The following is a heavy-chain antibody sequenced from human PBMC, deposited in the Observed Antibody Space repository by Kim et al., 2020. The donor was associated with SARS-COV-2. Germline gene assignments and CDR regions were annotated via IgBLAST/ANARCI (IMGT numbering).Heavy chain of an antibody. V-gene: IGHV3-23*03. CDR1: GFTFSSYA. Sequence: GGSLRLSCAASGFTFSSYAMSWVRQAPGKGLEWVSVIYSGGSSTYYADSVKGRFTISRDNSKNTLYLQMNSLRAEDTAVYYCAKDRSGDRRADYFDYWGQGPLVTVSS. J-gene: IGHJ4*02. CDR3: AKDRSGDRRADYFDY. D-gene: IGHD4-17*01. CDR2: IYSGGSST.